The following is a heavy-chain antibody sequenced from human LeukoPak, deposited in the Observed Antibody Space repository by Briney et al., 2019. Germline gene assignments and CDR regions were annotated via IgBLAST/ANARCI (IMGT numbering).Heavy chain of an antibody. Sequence: ASVKVSCKASGYTFTSYYMHWVRQAPGQGLEWMGIINPSGGSTSYAQKFQGRVTMTRDTSTSTVYMELSSLRSEDTAVYYCARAGDDILIGYENWFDPWGQGTLVTVSS. CDR2: INPSGGST. CDR1: GYTFTSYY. D-gene: IGHD3-9*01. V-gene: IGHV1-46*03. CDR3: ARAGDDILIGYENWFDP. J-gene: IGHJ5*02.